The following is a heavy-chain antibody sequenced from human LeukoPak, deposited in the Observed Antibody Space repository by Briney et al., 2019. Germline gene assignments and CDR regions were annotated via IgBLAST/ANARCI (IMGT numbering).Heavy chain of an antibody. D-gene: IGHD4-17*01. CDR1: EFTFSTYA. J-gene: IGHJ4*02. Sequence: GGSLRLSCAASEFTFSTYAMNWVRQAPGKGLEWVSAISGSGGSTYYADSVKGRFTSSRDNSKNSLYLQMNSLRAEDTAVYYCARSRTTVTYYFDYWGQGTLVTVSS. CDR2: ISGSGGST. V-gene: IGHV3-23*01. CDR3: ARSRTTVTYYFDY.